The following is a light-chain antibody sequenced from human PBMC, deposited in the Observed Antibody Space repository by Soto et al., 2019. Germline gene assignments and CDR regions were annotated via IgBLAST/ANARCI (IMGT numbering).Light chain of an antibody. V-gene: IGKV3-15*01. CDR3: HQYNNWWT. CDR2: AAS. J-gene: IGKJ1*01. CDR1: QSVSSN. Sequence: EIVMTQSPATLSVSPGERATLSCRASQSVSSNLAWYQQKPGQAPRLLISAASTRATGIPARFSGSGSGTEFTLTISSLQPEDFAVYYCHQYNNWWTFGQGTKVEIK.